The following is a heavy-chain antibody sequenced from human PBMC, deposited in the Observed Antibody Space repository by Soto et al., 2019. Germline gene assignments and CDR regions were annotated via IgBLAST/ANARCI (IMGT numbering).Heavy chain of an antibody. J-gene: IGHJ6*02. D-gene: IGHD6-19*01. CDR2: INHSGST. Sequence: QVQLQQWGAGLLKPSETLSLTCAVYGGSFSGYYWSWIRQPPGKGLEWIGEINHSGSTNYNPSLTSRVTISVDTSKNQFSLKLSSVTAADTAVYYCARGGIAVASFWGQGTTVTVSS. CDR1: GGSFSGYY. CDR3: ARGGIAVASF. V-gene: IGHV4-34*01.